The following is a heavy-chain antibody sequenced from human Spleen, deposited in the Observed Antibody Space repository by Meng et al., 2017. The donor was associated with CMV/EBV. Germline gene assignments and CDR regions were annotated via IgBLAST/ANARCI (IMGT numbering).Heavy chain of an antibody. CDR3: ARLYYYEDAFDI. D-gene: IGHD3-22*01. CDR2: IYSEFGT. V-gene: IGHV3-66*02. Sequence: GESLKISCAASGFTFSSYAMHWVRQAPGKGLECVSVIYSEFGTNYADFVKGRFTISRDNSKNTVYLQMNSLRTEDTAVYYCARLYYYEDAFDIWGQGTMVTVSS. CDR1: GFTFSSYA. J-gene: IGHJ3*02.